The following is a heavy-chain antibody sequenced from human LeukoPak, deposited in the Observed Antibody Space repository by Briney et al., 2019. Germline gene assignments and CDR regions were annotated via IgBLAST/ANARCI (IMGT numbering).Heavy chain of an antibody. CDR2: IYYSGST. CDR1: GGSISSYY. V-gene: IGHV4-59*01. Sequence: SETLSLTCTVSGGSISSYYWSWIRQPPGKGLEWIGYIYYSGSTNYNPSLKSRVTISVDTSKNQFSLKLSSVTAADTAVYYCARGEGYYGSGSYYPFDYWGQGTLVTVSS. J-gene: IGHJ4*02. CDR3: ARGEGYYGSGSYYPFDY. D-gene: IGHD3-10*01.